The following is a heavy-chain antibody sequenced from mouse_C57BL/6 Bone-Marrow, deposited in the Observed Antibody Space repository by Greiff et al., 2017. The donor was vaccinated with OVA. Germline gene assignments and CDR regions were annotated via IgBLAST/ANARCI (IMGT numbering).Heavy chain of an antibody. CDR3: ARQLKHMDY. D-gene: IGHD3-2*02. CDR2: IDPSDSST. CDR1: GYTFTSYW. V-gene: IGHV1-69*01. Sequence: QVQLQQPGAELVMPGASVKLSCKASGYTFTSYWMHWVKQRPGQGLEWIGEIDPSDSSTNYNQKFKGKSTLTVDKSSSTSYMQLSSLTSEDSAVYYCARQLKHMDYWGQGTSVTVSS. J-gene: IGHJ4*01.